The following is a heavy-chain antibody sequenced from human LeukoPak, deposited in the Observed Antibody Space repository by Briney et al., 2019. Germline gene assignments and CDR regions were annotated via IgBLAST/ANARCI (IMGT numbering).Heavy chain of an antibody. J-gene: IGHJ4*02. CDR3: ARRDYAGKHFDY. Sequence: GESLKISCKGSGYSSTSYWIGWVRQMPGKGLEWMGIIYPADSDTKYSPSFQGQVTISADKSISAAYLQWSSLKASDTAIYYCARRDYAGKHFDYWGQGTLVTVSS. V-gene: IGHV5-51*01. D-gene: IGHD4-23*01. CDR2: IYPADSDT. CDR1: GYSSTSYW.